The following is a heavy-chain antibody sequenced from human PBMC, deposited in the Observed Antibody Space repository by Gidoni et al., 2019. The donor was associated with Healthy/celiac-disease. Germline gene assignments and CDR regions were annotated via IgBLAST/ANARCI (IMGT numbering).Heavy chain of an antibody. CDR2: IGTAGDT. V-gene: IGHV3-13*01. CDR3: ARDRRPYGSGSYYNPSGMDV. CDR1: GFTFSSYD. D-gene: IGHD3-10*01. J-gene: IGHJ6*02. Sequence: EVQLVESGGGLVQPGGSLRLSCAASGFTFSSYDMHWVRQATGKGLEWVSAIGTAGDTYYPGSVKGRFTISRENAKNSLYLQMNSLRAGDTAVYYCARDRRPYGSGSYYNPSGMDVWGQGTTVTVSS.